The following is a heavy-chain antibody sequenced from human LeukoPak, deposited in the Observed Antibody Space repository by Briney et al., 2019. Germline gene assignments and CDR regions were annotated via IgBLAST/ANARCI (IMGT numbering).Heavy chain of an antibody. D-gene: IGHD2-2*02. CDR2: ISWNSGSI. J-gene: IGHJ6*02. CDR3: AKDIGCSSTSCYIGGYYYYGMDV. CDR1: GFTSDDYA. V-gene: IGHV3-9*02. Sequence: GGSLRLSCAASGFTSDDYAMHWVRQAPGKGLEWVSGISWNSGSIGYADSVKGRFTISRDNAKNSLYLQMNSLRAEDTALYYCAKDIGCSSTSCYIGGYYYYGMDVWGQGTTATVSS.